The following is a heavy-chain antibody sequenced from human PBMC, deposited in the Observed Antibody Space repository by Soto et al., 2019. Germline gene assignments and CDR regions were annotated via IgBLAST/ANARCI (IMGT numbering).Heavy chain of an antibody. Sequence: QLQLQESGPGLVKPSETLSLTCTVSGGSISSSSYYWGWIRQPPGKGLEWIGIFYYSGSIYDNPSLKSRVTIPLHTSKNQSSLKLSSVTATDTAEYYSTRSWYYYDRTDYWGQGTLVTVSS. CDR1: GGSISSSSYY. V-gene: IGHV4-39*01. D-gene: IGHD3-22*01. J-gene: IGHJ4*02. CDR2: FYYSGSI. CDR3: TRSWYYYDRTDY.